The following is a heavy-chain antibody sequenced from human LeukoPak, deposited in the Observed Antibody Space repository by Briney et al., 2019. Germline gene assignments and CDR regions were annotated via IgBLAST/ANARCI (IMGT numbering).Heavy chain of an antibody. CDR1: GITRSNYG. D-gene: IGHD3-22*01. J-gene: IGHJ4*02. CDR3: AKRGVVIRVILVGFHKEAYYFDS. V-gene: IGHV3-23*01. CDR2: LSGSGGST. Sequence: GGSLRLSCAVSGITRSNYGMTWVRQAPGKGLEWVAGLSGSGGSTNYADYVKGRFTISRDNAKNTLYLQMNSLRAEDTAVYFCAKRGVVIRVILVGFHKEAYYFDSWGQGGLVTVSS.